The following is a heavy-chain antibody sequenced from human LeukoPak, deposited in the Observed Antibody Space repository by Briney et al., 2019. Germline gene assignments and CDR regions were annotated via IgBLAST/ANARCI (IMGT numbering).Heavy chain of an antibody. V-gene: IGHV3-21*01. CDR1: GFTYSTCS. J-gene: IGHJ4*02. CDR2: ISSRSDYI. D-gene: IGHD1-26*01. Sequence: PGGSLRLSCAASGFTYSTCSMNWVRQAPGKGLEGVSSISSRSDYIYYADSVKGRFTISRDNAKNSLYLQMNSLRADDTAVYYCTSDPFQEWELKKPDYSSQGTLVTVSS. CDR3: TSDPFQEWELKKPDY.